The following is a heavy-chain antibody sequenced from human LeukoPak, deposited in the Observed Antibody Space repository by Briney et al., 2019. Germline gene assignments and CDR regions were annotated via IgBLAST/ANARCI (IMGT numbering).Heavy chain of an antibody. CDR3: ARPSIAAAGTFDY. CDR2: IYYSGST. D-gene: IGHD6-13*01. CDR1: GGSISSSSYY. Sequence: PSETLSLTCTVSGGSISSSSYYWGWIRQPPGKGLEWIGSIYYSGSTYYNPSLKSRVTISVDTSKNQFSLELSSVTAADTAVYYCARPSIAAAGTFDYWGQGTLVTVSS. J-gene: IGHJ4*02. V-gene: IGHV4-39*01.